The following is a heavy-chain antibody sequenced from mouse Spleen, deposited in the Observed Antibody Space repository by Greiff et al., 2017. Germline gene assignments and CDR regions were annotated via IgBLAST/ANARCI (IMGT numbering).Heavy chain of an antibody. CDR3: ARDEAMGYAMDY. J-gene: IGHJ4*01. V-gene: IGHV5-6-3*01. Sequence: EVQRVESGGGLVKPGGSLKLSCAASGFTFSSYAMSWVRQTPEKRLEWVATISNSGGSTYYPDSVKDRFTISRDNAKNTLYLQMSSLNSEDTAVYYCARDEAMGYAMDYWGQGTSVTVSS. CDR1: GFTFSSYA. D-gene: IGHD1-1*02. CDR2: ISNSGGST.